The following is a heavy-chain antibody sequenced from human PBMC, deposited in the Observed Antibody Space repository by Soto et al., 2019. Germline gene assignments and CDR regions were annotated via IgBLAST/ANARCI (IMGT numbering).Heavy chain of an antibody. CDR2: MNPNSGNT. CDR1: GYTFTSYD. D-gene: IGHD6-13*01. J-gene: IGHJ6*03. Sequence: QVQLVQSGAEVKKPGASVKVSCKASGYTFTSYDINWVRQATGQGLEWMGWMNPNSGNTGYAQKFQGRVTMTRNTSISTAYMELSSLRSEDTAVYYCARGAGYSSSWYRRDYYYYMDVWGKGTTVTVSS. CDR3: ARGAGYSSSWYRRDYYYYMDV. V-gene: IGHV1-8*01.